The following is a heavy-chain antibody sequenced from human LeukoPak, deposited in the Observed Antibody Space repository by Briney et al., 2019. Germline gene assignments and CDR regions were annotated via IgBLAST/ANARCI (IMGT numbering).Heavy chain of an antibody. CDR3: ATLSSGWSYAMLNFDN. V-gene: IGHV1-24*01. J-gene: IGHJ4*02. D-gene: IGHD6-19*01. CDR2: FDPEDCET. Sequence: ASVKVSCKVSGYILTELSMHWVRQASGKGLDWMGGFDPEDCETIYTQKFQGRVTMTEDTSADTAYMELSSLRSEDTAVYYCATLSSGWSYAMLNFDNWGQGTLVTVSS. CDR1: GYILTELS.